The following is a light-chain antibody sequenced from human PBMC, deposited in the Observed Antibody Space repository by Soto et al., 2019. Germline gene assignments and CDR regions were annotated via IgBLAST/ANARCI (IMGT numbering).Light chain of an antibody. J-gene: IGLJ2*01. CDR1: SGSIASNY. V-gene: IGLV6-57*01. Sequence: FMLTQPHSVSESPGQTVTISCTRSSGSIASNYVQWYQQRPGSSPTIVIYDDNQRPSGVPDRCSCSIDSASSSASLTISVLKSEDDADYYCQSYDSDTVIFGGGTKLTVL. CDR3: QSYDSDTVI. CDR2: DDN.